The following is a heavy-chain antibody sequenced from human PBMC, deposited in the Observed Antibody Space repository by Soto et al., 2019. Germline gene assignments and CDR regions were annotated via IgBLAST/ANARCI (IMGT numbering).Heavy chain of an antibody. Sequence: SLRLSCVASGFNFDDHVMHWVRQVPGKGLEWVGHINWDGYSIGYGGSVRGRFSISRDNAKNTLYLQMNSLRPEDTALYFCARSWSGSTSGRVDVWGQGTTVTVSS. J-gene: IGHJ6*02. D-gene: IGHD3-3*01. CDR1: GFNFDDHV. CDR2: INWDGYSI. V-gene: IGHV3-9*01. CDR3: ARSWSGSTSGRVDV.